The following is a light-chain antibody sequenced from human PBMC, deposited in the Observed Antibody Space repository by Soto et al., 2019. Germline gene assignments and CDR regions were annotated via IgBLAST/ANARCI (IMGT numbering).Light chain of an antibody. Sequence: DIQMSQSPSSLSASVGDRVTITCQASQDIRSYLNWYQQKPGKAPKLLVYDASNLETGVPSRFSGSGSGTDFTFTISSLQPEDIATYYCQQYDELPITFGQGTRLDIK. CDR3: QQYDELPIT. J-gene: IGKJ5*01. CDR2: DAS. CDR1: QDIRSY. V-gene: IGKV1-33*01.